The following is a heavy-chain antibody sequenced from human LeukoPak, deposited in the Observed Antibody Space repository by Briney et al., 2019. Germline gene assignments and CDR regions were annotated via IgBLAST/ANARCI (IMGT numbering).Heavy chain of an antibody. CDR1: GGSISSYY. CDR3: ARDRGTTFDY. V-gene: IGHV4-4*07. Sequence: SETLSLTCTVSGGSISSYYWSWIRQPAGKGLEWIGRIFSSGSTNYNPSLKTRVTMSVDTSKNQFSLRLSSVTAADTAVYYCARDRGTTFDYWGQRTLVTVSS. J-gene: IGHJ4*02. D-gene: IGHD1-14*01. CDR2: IFSSGST.